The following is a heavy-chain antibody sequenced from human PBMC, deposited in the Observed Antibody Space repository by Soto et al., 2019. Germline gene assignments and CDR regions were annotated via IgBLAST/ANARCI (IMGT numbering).Heavy chain of an antibody. CDR2: ISSSGSTI. J-gene: IGHJ4*02. Sequence: HPGGSLRLSCAASGFTFSSYEMNWVRQAPGKGLEWVSYISSSGSTIYYADSVKGRFTISRDNAKNSLYLQMNSLRAEDTAVYYCARGDYYDSSGPLFDYWGQGTLVTVSS. D-gene: IGHD3-22*01. CDR3: ARGDYYDSSGPLFDY. V-gene: IGHV3-48*03. CDR1: GFTFSSYE.